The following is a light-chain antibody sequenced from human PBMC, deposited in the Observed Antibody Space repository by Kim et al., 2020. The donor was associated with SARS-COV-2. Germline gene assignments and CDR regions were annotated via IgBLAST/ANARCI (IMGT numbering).Light chain of an antibody. Sequence: SASVGDRVTITCRASQSISSYVNWYQQKPGKAPKLLIYAPSSLQSGVPSRFSGGGSGTDFTLTISSLQPEDSASYFCQQTYTTPLTFGGGTKLEI. CDR1: QSISSY. CDR3: QQTYTTPLT. CDR2: APS. J-gene: IGKJ4*01. V-gene: IGKV1-39*01.